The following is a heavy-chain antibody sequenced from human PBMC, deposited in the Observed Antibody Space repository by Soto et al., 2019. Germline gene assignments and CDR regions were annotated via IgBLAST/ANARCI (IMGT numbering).Heavy chain of an antibody. J-gene: IGHJ4*02. D-gene: IGHD1-26*01. CDR1: GFTFSRYG. Sequence: QVQLVESGGGVVQPGRSLRLSCAASGFTFSRYGMHWVRQAPGKGLEWVALISYDGSNNYYADSVKGRFTISRDNSKNTLYLQMNGLRAEDTAVYFCAKDRTIAGSGLLDDSWGQGTLVTVSS. CDR2: ISYDGSNN. CDR3: AKDRTIAGSGLLDDS. V-gene: IGHV3-30*18.